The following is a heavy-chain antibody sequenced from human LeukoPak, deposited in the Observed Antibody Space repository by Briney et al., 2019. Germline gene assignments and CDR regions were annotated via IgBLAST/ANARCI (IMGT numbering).Heavy chain of an antibody. CDR1: GFTFSDYY. Sequence: PGGSLRLSCVASGFTFSDYYMSWIRQAPGKGPEWVANIKQDGSEKYYVDSVKGRFTISRDNAKNRLYLQMNSLRAEDTAVYYCSRDRAVMVPLGYCQHWGQGTLGNVS. V-gene: IGHV3-7*01. J-gene: IGHJ1*01. CDR2: IKQDGSEK. CDR3: SRDRAVMVPLGYCQH. D-gene: IGHD2-15*01.